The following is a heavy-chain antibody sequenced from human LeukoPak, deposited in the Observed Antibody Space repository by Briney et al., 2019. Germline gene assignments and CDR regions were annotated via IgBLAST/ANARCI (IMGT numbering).Heavy chain of an antibody. CDR3: ARDRTHYYDSSGYYDY. V-gene: IGHV3-33*01. CDR1: GFTFSSYG. D-gene: IGHD3-22*01. J-gene: IGHJ4*02. CDR2: IWYDGSNK. Sequence: PGGSLRLSCAASGFTFSSYGMHWVRQAPGKGLEWVAVIWYDGSNKYYADSVKGRFTISRDNSKNTLYLQMNSLRAEDTAVYYCARDRTHYYDSSGYYDYWGQGTLVTVSS.